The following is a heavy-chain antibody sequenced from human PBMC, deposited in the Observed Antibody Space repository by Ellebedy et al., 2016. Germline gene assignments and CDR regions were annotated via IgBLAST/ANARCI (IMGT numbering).Heavy chain of an antibody. D-gene: IGHD4-17*01. V-gene: IGHV3-53*01. J-gene: IGHJ4*02. CDR3: ARNYVTTVTSHYFDY. Sequence: GESLKISXAASGFTVSSHYMSWVRQAPGKGLEWVSVIYSGESTYYADSVKGRFTISRDNSRNTLYLQMNSLRAEDTAVYYCARNYVTTVTSHYFDYWGQGTLVTVSS. CDR2: IYSGEST. CDR1: GFTVSSHY.